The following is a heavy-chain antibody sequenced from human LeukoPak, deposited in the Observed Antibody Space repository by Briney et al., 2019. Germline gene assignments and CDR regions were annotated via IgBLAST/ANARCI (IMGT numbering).Heavy chain of an antibody. J-gene: IGHJ5*02. D-gene: IGHD3-10*01. Sequence: GGSLRLSCAASGFTFSSYAMSWVRQAPGKGLEWVSAISGSGGGTYYADSVKGRFTISRDNSKNTLYLQMNSPRAEDTAVYYCAKTAGSGSYYYNWFDPWGQGTLVTVSS. CDR3: AKTAGSGSYYYNWFDP. V-gene: IGHV3-23*01. CDR2: ISGSGGGT. CDR1: GFTFSSYA.